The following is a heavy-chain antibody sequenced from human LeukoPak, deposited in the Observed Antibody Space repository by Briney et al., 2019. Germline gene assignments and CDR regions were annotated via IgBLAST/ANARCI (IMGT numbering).Heavy chain of an antibody. CDR1: GFTVSNSY. V-gene: IGHV3-53*01. CDR3: AREQAYWFGP. J-gene: IGHJ5*02. CDR2: IYPDGTT. Sequence: GGSLRLSCAASGFTVSNSYMTWVRQAPGKGLEWVSFIYPDGTTSYADSVKGRFTISRDTSKNTLHLQMKSLRADDTAVYYCAREQAYWFGPWGQGSLVTVSS.